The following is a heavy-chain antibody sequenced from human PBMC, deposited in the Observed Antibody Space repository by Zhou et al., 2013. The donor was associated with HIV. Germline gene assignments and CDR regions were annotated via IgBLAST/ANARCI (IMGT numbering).Heavy chain of an antibody. V-gene: IGHV1-2*02. D-gene: IGHD3-10*01. J-gene: IGHJ4*02. Sequence: QVQLVQSGAEVKKPGASVKVSCKASGYTFTGYYMHWVRQAPGQGLEWMGWINPNSGGTNYAQKFQGRVTMTRDTSIRTAYMELSRLTSDDMAVYYCARGGSGYFGSGTTSFDYWGQGTLVTVSS. CDR1: GYTFTGYY. CDR3: ARGGSGYFGSGTTSFDY. CDR2: INPNSGGT.